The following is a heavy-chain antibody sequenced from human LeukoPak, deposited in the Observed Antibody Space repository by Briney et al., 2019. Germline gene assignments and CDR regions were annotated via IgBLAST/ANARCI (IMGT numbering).Heavy chain of an antibody. CDR1: GFIFNSNA. V-gene: IGHV3-23*01. CDR3: ARISLRAFDV. J-gene: IGHJ3*01. CDR2: ISDIGLST. D-gene: IGHD2/OR15-2a*01. Sequence: GGSLRLSCAASGFIFNSNAMSWVRQAPGKGLEWVSTISDIGLSTYYADSVKGRLTISRDNSKNTLSLLLSSLRADDTAIYYCARISLRAFDVWGQGTTVTVSS.